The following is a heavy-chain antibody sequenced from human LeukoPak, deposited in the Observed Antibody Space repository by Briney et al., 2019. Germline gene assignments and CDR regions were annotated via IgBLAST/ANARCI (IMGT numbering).Heavy chain of an antibody. V-gene: IGHV3-23*01. CDR2: ISGSGGST. Sequence: GGSLRLSCAASGFTFSNHGMSWVRQAPGKGPEWVAAISGSGGSTYYADSVKGRFTISRDNAKNTLYFLMKSLRAEDTAVYYCARDVGWSQYYFDFWGQGTLVTVSS. J-gene: IGHJ4*02. CDR3: ARDVGWSQYYFDF. CDR1: GFTFSNHG. D-gene: IGHD2-15*01.